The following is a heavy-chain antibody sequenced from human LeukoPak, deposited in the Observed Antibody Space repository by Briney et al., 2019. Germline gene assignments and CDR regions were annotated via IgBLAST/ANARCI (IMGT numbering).Heavy chain of an antibody. CDR1: GYTFTGYY. CDR2: INSNTGGT. V-gene: IGHV1-2*02. Sequence: ASVKVSRKASGYTFTGYYIHWVRQAPGQGLEWMGWINSNTGGTDCAQNFQGRVTMTRDTSINTAHMELSSLKSDDTAVYYCARRIWFGEPQFDYWGQGTLVTVSS. J-gene: IGHJ4*02. CDR3: ARRIWFGEPQFDY. D-gene: IGHD3-10*01.